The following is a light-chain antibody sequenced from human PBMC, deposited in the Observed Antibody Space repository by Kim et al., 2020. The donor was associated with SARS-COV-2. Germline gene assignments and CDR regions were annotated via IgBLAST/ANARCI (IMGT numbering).Light chain of an antibody. Sequence: ASVGDRVLITCRASQSISSWLAWYQQKPGKAPKLLIYDASSLESGVPSRFSGSGSGTEFTLTISSLQPDDFATYYCQQYNSYSQTFGQGTKVDIK. CDR1: QSISSW. CDR2: DAS. CDR3: QQYNSYSQT. V-gene: IGKV1-5*01. J-gene: IGKJ1*01.